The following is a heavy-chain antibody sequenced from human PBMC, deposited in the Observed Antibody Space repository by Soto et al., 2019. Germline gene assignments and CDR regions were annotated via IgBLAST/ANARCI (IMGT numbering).Heavy chain of an antibody. D-gene: IGHD6-6*01. V-gene: IGHV4-59*01. Sequence: XETLSVTFTGSGCSISSYYWSWIREPPGKGLEWIGYIYYSGSTNYNPSLKSRVTISVDTSKNHFSLKLICVTAADTAVYYCARDKSIAAQGWFDHSGQGPLATVSS. CDR1: GCSISSYY. CDR3: ARDKSIAAQGWFDH. J-gene: IGHJ5*02. CDR2: IYYSGST.